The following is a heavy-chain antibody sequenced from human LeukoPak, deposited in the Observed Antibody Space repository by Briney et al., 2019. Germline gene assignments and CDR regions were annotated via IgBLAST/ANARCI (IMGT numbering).Heavy chain of an antibody. V-gene: IGHV3-30*02. D-gene: IGHD5-24*01. CDR1: GFTFSSYG. Sequence: GGSLRLSCAASGFTFSSYGMHWVRQAPGKGLEWVAFIRYDGSNKYYADSVKGRFTISRDNSKNTLYLQMNSLRAEDTAVYYCAKNYPPTHNWFDPWGQGTLVTVS. CDR2: IRYDGSNK. J-gene: IGHJ5*01. CDR3: AKNYPPTHNWFDP.